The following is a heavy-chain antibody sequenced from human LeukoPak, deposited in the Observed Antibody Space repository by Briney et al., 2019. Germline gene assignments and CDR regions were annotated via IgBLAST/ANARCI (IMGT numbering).Heavy chain of an antibody. CDR3: ASSRVVVVPAAISV. Sequence: GGSLRLSCAASGFTFSSYWMSWVRQAPGKGLEWVANIKQDGSEKYYVDSVKGRFTISRDNAKNSLYLQMNRLRAEDTAVYYCASSRVVVVPAAISVWGKGTTVTVSS. J-gene: IGHJ6*04. D-gene: IGHD2-2*02. CDR2: IKQDGSEK. V-gene: IGHV3-7*03. CDR1: GFTFSSYW.